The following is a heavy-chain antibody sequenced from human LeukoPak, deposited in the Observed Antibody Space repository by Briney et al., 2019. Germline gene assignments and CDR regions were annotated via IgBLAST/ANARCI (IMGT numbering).Heavy chain of an antibody. D-gene: IGHD5-12*01. J-gene: IGHJ4*02. CDR2: IRYDGSNK. V-gene: IGHV3-30*02. CDR3: AKDSTDSGYPFDY. CDR1: GFTFSSYG. Sequence: SGGSLRLSCAASGFTFSSYGMHWVRQAPGKGLEWVAFIRYDGSNKYYADSVKGRFTISRDNSKNTLYLQMNSLRAEDTAVFYCAKDSTDSGYPFDYWGQGTLVTVSS.